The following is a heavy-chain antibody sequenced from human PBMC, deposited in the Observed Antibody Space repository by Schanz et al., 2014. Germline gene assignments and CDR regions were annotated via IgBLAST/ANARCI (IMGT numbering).Heavy chain of an antibody. J-gene: IGHJ3*01. D-gene: IGHD2-8*02. V-gene: IGHV1-46*01. CDR1: GYTFTTYY. CDR2: INPSGGST. CDR3: ATMWGYCTATACQILEVLDV. Sequence: QVQLLQSGAEVKKPGASMKVSCKASGYTFTTYYMLWVRQAPGQGLEWMGIINPSGGSTRYGQKFQGRITGTPDTSTSTVYLELSSLRSDDTAVYYCATMWGYCTATACQILEVLDVWGQGTMVTVSS.